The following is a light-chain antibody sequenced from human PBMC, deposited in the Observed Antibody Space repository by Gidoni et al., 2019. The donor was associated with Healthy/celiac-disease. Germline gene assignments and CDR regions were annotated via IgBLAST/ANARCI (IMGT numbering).Light chain of an antibody. CDR1: KLGEKY. V-gene: IGLV3-1*01. CDR2: QAS. Sequence: SYELPQPPSVSVSPGQTASITCSVDKLGEKYACWYQQKPGQSPVLVIYQASKRPSGIPERFSGSNTGNTATLTISGTQAMDEDDYYCQAWDSSTGVFGTGTKVTVL. J-gene: IGLJ1*01. CDR3: QAWDSSTGV.